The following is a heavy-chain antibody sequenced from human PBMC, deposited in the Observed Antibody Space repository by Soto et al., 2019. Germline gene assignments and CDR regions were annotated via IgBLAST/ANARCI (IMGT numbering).Heavy chain of an antibody. CDR2: IIPTFGTT. V-gene: IGHV1-69*06. Sequence: QVQLVQSGPVVQRRGSSVKVSCQASGGTFSSHGMAWVRQAPGQGLEWMGGIIPTFGTTTYAPKFQGRVTIDAHKSTNTASIELCSLRSEDTAVYYGASKRSAQGFDFWGQGTVITVSS. CDR3: ASKRSAQGFDF. CDR1: GGTFSSHG. J-gene: IGHJ4*02. D-gene: IGHD1-26*01.